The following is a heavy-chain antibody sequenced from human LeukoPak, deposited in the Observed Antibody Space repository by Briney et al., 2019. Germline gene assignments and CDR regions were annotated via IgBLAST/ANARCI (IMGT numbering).Heavy chain of an antibody. D-gene: IGHD5-18*01. CDR1: GYTFTSYG. CDR2: ISAYNGNT. Sequence: ASVKVSCKASGYTFTSYGISWVRQAPGQGLEWMGWISAYNGNTNYARKLQGRVTMTTDTSTSTAYMELRSLRSDDTAVYYCARRRVDTAMDTFDYWGQGTLVTVSS. V-gene: IGHV1-18*01. CDR3: ARRRVDTAMDTFDY. J-gene: IGHJ4*02.